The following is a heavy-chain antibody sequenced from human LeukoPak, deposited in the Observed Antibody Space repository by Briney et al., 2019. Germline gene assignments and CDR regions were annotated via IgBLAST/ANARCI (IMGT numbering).Heavy chain of an antibody. CDR1: GFTFGGYA. Sequence: PGGSLRLSCAASGFTFGGYAMSWVCQAPGKGLEWVSAISVDGSHTYYADSVKGRFTISRDNSKNTLYLQMNSLRAEDTAVYYGAKSYDTSGRRAFDIWGQGTMVTVSS. V-gene: IGHV3-23*01. CDR2: ISVDGSHT. D-gene: IGHD3-22*01. CDR3: AKSYDTSGRRAFDI. J-gene: IGHJ3*02.